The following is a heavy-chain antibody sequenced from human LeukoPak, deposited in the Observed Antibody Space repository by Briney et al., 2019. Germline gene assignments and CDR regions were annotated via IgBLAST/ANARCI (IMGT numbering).Heavy chain of an antibody. D-gene: IGHD2-2*01. Sequence: TPSETLSLTCTVSGGSVSSGSYYWSWIRQPPGKGLEWIGYICYSGSTNYNPSLKSRVTISVDTSKNQFSLKLSSVTAADTAVYYCARGSVVPAAIFDYWGQGTLVTVSS. CDR3: ARGSVVPAAIFDY. CDR2: ICYSGST. CDR1: GGSVSSGSYY. V-gene: IGHV4-61*01. J-gene: IGHJ4*02.